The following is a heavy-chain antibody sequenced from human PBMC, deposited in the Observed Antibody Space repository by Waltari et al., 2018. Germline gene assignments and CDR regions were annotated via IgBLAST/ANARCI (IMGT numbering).Heavy chain of an antibody. Sequence: EVQLLESGGGLVQPGGSLRLSCAASGFTFSPYAISWVRPAPGKGLEWVSTISGKGGSTDDASAVKGRFTISRDNSKNTRYLQMKSLRGEDTAVYYCAKRGVFGSGSYFKNNWFDSWGQGTLDTVSS. CDR1: GFTFSPYA. J-gene: IGHJ5*01. D-gene: IGHD3-10*01. CDR3: AKRGVFGSGSYFKNNWFDS. V-gene: IGHV3-23*01. CDR2: ISGKGGST.